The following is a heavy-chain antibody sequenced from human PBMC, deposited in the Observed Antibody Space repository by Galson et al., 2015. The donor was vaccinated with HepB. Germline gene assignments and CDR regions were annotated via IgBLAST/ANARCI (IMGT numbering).Heavy chain of an antibody. CDR3: ARATGYGSGSYLGPDGGVNWFDP. CDR1: GGTFSSYA. J-gene: IGHJ5*02. Sequence: SVKVSCKASGGTFSSYAISWVRQAPGQGLEWMGGIIPILGIANYAQKFQGRVTITADKSTSTAYMELSSLRSEDTAVYYCARATGYGSGSYLGPDGGVNWFDPWGQGTLVTVSS. V-gene: IGHV1-69*10. D-gene: IGHD3-10*01. CDR2: IIPILGIA.